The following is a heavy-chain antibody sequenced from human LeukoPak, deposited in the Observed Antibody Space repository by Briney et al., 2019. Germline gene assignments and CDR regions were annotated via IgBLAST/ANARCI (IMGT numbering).Heavy chain of an antibody. D-gene: IGHD2-2*01. CDR1: GGSHSRYY. V-gene: IGHV4-59*01. J-gene: IGHJ4*02. Sequence: SETLSLTCTFCGGSHSRYYWSWIRQPRGKGLEGIGYSYYSGCTNYNPSLKSRVTISVDTSKNQFALKLSSVPAADTAVYYCARGIVVVPAAIHFDYWGQGTLVPVSS. CDR3: ARGIVVVPAAIHFDY. CDR2: SYYSGCT.